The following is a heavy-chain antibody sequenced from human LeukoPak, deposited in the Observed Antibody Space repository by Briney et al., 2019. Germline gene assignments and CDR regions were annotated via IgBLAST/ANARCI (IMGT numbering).Heavy chain of an antibody. CDR2: INHSGST. D-gene: IGHD3-10*01. CDR3: ARGSLLWFGELDWFDP. V-gene: IGHV4-34*01. CDR1: GGSFSGYY. J-gene: IGHJ5*02. Sequence: SETLSLTCAVYGGSFSGYYWSWIRQPPGKGLEWIGEINHSGSTNYNPSLKSRVTISVDTSKNQFSLKLSSVTAADTAVYYCARGSLLWFGELDWFDPWGQGTLVTVSS.